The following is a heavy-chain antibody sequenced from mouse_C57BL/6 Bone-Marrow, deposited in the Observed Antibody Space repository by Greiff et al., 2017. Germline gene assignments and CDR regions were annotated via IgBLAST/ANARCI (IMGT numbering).Heavy chain of an antibody. J-gene: IGHJ2*01. CDR3: ARSLYGSGLCFDY. CDR1: GYAFSSSW. Sequence: QVQLQQSGPELVKPGASVKISCKASGYAFSSSWMNWVKQRPGKGLEWIGRIYPGDGDTNYNGKFKGKATLTANKSSRTAYMQLSSLTSEDSAVYFCARSLYGSGLCFDYWGQGTTLTVSS. CDR2: IYPGDGDT. V-gene: IGHV1-82*01. D-gene: IGHD1-1*01.